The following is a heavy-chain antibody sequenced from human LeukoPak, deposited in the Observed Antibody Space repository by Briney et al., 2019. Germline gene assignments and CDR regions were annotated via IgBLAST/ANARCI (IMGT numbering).Heavy chain of an antibody. CDR1: GFTFSSYA. V-gene: IGHV3-23*01. J-gene: IGHJ4*02. D-gene: IGHD1-1*01. Sequence: GGSLRLSCAASGFTFSSYAMSWVRQAPGKGLEWVSAISGSGGSTYYADSVKGRFTISRDNSTNTLYLHMNSLRAEDTAVYYCAKSSFSIRDRYNYFDYWGQGTLVTVSS. CDR3: AKSSFSIRDRYNYFDY. CDR2: ISGSGGST.